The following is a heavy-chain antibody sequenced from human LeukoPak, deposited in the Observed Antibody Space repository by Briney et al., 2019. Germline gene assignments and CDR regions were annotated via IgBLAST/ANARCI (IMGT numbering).Heavy chain of an antibody. CDR1: GGSISSYY. CDR3: ARDTADYYGSGSQDAFDI. V-gene: IGHV4-4*07. CDR2: IYTSGST. D-gene: IGHD3-10*01. J-gene: IGHJ3*02. Sequence: SETLSLTCTVSGGSISSYYWSWIRQPAGKGLEWIGRIYTSGSTNYNPSLKSRVTMSVDTSKNQFSLKLSSVTAADTAVYYCARDTADYYGSGSQDAFDIWGQGTMVTVSS.